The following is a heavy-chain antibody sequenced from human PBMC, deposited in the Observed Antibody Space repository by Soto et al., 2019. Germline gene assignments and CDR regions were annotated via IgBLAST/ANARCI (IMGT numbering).Heavy chain of an antibody. Sequence: LTCTVSGVPISTDDYYWTWIRQPPGKGLEWIGYIYYSGSTYYNWSLKSRVTISIDTSKNQFSLNLNTVTAADTAVYYCASGKGVDRGHYLDNRGQGTLVTVSS. CDR3: ASGKGVDRGHYLDN. CDR2: IYYSGST. CDR1: GVPISTDDYY. D-gene: IGHD3-10*01. J-gene: IGHJ4*02. V-gene: IGHV4-30-4*01.